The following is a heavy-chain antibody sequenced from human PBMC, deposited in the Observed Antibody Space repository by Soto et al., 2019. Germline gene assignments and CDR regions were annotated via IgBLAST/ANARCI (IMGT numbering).Heavy chain of an antibody. V-gene: IGHV3-15*07. CDR3: TTDGSFGAVTYYYYGMDV. Sequence: GGSLRLSCAASGFTFSNAWMNWVRQAPGKGLEWVGRIKSKTDGGTTDYAAPVKGRLTISRDDSKNTLYLQMNSLKTGDTAVYYCTTDGSFGAVTYYYYGMDVWGQGTTVTVSS. CDR2: IKSKTDGGTT. D-gene: IGHD4-17*01. CDR1: GFTFSNAW. J-gene: IGHJ6*02.